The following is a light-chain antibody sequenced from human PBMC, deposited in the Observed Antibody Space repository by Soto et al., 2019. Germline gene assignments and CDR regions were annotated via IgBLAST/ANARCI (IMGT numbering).Light chain of an antibody. CDR3: QQSHSPPPT. CDR2: ATS. CDR1: QNIYNF. V-gene: IGKV1-39*01. J-gene: IGKJ1*01. Sequence: DIQMTQSPTSLSASVGDRITLTCRASQNIYNFLNWYQQRPGRVPNLLIYATSHLYTGVPSRFSGNGSGTDFSLTISSLQPEDFTTYYCQQSHSPPPTFGHGTKVEMK.